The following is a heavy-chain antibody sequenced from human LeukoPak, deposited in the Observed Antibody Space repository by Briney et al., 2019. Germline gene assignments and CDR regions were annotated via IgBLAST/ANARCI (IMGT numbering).Heavy chain of an antibody. Sequence: PGGSLRLSCAASGFTFSSYGMHWVRQAPGKGLGWVAVISYDGSNKYYADSVKGRFTISRDNSKNTLYLQMNSLRADDTAVYYCARGKPSYYYDSSAYFYNGAFDIWGQGTMVTVSS. V-gene: IGHV3-30*03. CDR1: GFTFSSYG. D-gene: IGHD3-22*01. J-gene: IGHJ3*02. CDR2: ISYDGSNK. CDR3: ARGKPSYYYDSSAYFYNGAFDI.